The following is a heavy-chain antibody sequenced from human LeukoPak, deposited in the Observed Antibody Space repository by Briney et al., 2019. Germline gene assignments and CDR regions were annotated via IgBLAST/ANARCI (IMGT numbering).Heavy chain of an antibody. D-gene: IGHD3-3*01. J-gene: IGHJ6*03. CDR2: ITGSGGSK. V-gene: IGHV3-23*01. CDR3: VGDPYDFWSGDMDV. Sequence: AITGSGGSKDYGDSVKGRFTISRDNSKNTLYLQMNSLRAEDTAVYYCVGDPYDFWSGDMDVWGKGPTVTVSS.